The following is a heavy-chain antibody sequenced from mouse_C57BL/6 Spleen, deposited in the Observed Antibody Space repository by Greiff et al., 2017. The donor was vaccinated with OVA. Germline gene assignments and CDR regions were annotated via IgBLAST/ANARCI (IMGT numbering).Heavy chain of an antibody. CDR2: IDPSDSYT. CDR1: GYTFTSYW. J-gene: IGHJ4*01. Sequence: VQLQQPGAELVRPGTSVKLSCKASGYTFTSYWMHWVKQRPGQGLEWIGVIDPSDSYTNYNQKFKGKATLTVDTSSSTAYMQLSSLTSEDSAVYYCALAYYSTYYYAMDYWGQGTSVTVSS. CDR3: ALAYYSTYYYAMDY. V-gene: IGHV1-59*01. D-gene: IGHD2-5*01.